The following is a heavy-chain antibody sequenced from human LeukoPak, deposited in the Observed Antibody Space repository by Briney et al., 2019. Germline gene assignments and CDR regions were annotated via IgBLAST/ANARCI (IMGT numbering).Heavy chain of an antibody. J-gene: IGHJ4*02. Sequence: PGGSLRLSCAASGFTFSDYYWGWIRQPPGKGLEWIGSIYYSGSTYYNPSLKSRVTISVDTSKNQFSLKLSSVTAADTAVYYCAGGYSRFVFDYWGQGTLVTVSS. CDR1: GFTFSDYY. V-gene: IGHV4-38-2*01. CDR3: AGGYSRFVFDY. D-gene: IGHD5-18*01. CDR2: IYYSGST.